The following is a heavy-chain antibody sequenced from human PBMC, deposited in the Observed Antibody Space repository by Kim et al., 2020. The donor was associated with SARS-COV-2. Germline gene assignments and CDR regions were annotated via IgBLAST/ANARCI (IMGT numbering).Heavy chain of an antibody. CDR3: ARDLPYYDFWSGYLNDAFDI. CDR1: GYTFTSYY. Sequence: ASVKVSCKASGYTFTSYYMHWVRQAPGQGLEWMGIINPSGGSTSYAQKFQGRVTMTRDTSTSTVYMELSSLRSEDTAVYYCARDLPYYDFWSGYLNDAFDIWGQGTMVTVSS. V-gene: IGHV1-46*01. J-gene: IGHJ3*02. CDR2: INPSGGST. D-gene: IGHD3-3*01.